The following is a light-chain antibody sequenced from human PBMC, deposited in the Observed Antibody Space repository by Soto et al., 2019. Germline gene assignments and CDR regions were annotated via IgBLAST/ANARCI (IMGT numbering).Light chain of an antibody. Sequence: DVQMTQSPSTLSASVGDKVTITCRASQSIRSTWLAWFQQRPGKAPNVLIYKASTLASGVSSRFSGSGSGTEFTLTISSLQPDDFATDVCQQYDPQSPWTFGQGTRVE. V-gene: IGKV1-5*03. CDR1: QSIRSTW. CDR3: QQYDPQSPWT. CDR2: KAS. J-gene: IGKJ1*01.